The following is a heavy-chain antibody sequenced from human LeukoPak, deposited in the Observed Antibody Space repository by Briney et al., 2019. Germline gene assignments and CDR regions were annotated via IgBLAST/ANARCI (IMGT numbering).Heavy chain of an antibody. Sequence: GRSLRLSCAASGFTFDDYAMHWVRPAPGKGLEWVSGISWNSGSIGYADSVKGRFTISRDNAKNSLYLQMNSLRAEDTALYYCAKDQDTAMGLFDYWGQGTLVTVSS. CDR1: GFTFDDYA. J-gene: IGHJ4*02. CDR3: AKDQDTAMGLFDY. D-gene: IGHD5-18*01. CDR2: ISWNSGSI. V-gene: IGHV3-9*01.